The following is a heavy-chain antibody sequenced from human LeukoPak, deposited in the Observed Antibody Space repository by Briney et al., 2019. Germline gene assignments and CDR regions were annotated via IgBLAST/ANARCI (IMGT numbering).Heavy chain of an antibody. V-gene: IGHV1-2*02. CDR3: ARDRIVGDYVLDY. J-gene: IGHJ4*02. D-gene: IGHD4-17*01. Sequence: ASVKVSCKASGYTFTGYYMHWVRQAPGQGLEWMGWINPNSGGTNYAQKFQGRVTMTRDTSISTAYMELSRLRSDDTAVYYCARDRIVGDYVLDYWGQGTLVTVSS. CDR1: GYTFTGYY. CDR2: INPNSGGT.